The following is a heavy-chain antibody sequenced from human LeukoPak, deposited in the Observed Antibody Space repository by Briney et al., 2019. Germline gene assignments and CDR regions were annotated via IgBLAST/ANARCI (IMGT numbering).Heavy chain of an antibody. D-gene: IGHD2-2*01. J-gene: IGHJ6*02. CDR3: ARETVYCSSTSCPDYYYYYGMDV. CDR1: GFTFRSYS. CDR2: ISSGSSYI. Sequence: PGGSLRLSCAASGFTFRSYSMNWVRQAPGKGLEWVSSISSGSSYIYYADSVKGRFTISRDNAKNSLYLQMNSLRAEDTAVYYCARETVYCSSTSCPDYYYYYGMDVWGQGTTVTVSS. V-gene: IGHV3-21*01.